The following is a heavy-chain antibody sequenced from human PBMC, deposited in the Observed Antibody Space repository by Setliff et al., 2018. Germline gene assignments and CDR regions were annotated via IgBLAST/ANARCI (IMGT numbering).Heavy chain of an antibody. CDR2: IVVGSGNT. CDR3: ARAGQQQLVQNYGFDP. CDR1: GFTFTSSA. Sequence: SVKVSCKASGFTFTSSAVQWVRQARGQRLEWIGWIVVGSGNTNYAQKLQGRVTMTTDTSTSTAYMELRSLRSDDTAVYYCARAGQQQLVQNYGFDPWGQGTLVTVSS. J-gene: IGHJ5*02. D-gene: IGHD6-13*01. V-gene: IGHV1-58*01.